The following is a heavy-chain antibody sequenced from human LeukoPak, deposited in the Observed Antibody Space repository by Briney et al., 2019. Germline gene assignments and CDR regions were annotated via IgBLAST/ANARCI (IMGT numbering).Heavy chain of an antibody. Sequence: SETLSPTCTVSGGSISSSSYCWGWIRQPPGKGLEWIGSIYYSGSTYYNPSLKSRVTISVDTSKNQFSLKLSSVTAADTAVYYCARLDYAAAGTLGYWGQGTLVTVSS. J-gene: IGHJ4*02. V-gene: IGHV4-39*01. CDR2: IYYSGST. CDR1: GGSISSSSYC. D-gene: IGHD6-13*01. CDR3: ARLDYAAAGTLGY.